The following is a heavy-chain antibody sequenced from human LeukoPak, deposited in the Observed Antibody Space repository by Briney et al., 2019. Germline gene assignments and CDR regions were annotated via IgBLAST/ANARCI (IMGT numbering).Heavy chain of an antibody. CDR1: GFTVSSNY. CDR2: IYSGGST. D-gene: IGHD6-13*01. V-gene: IGHV3-66*01. CDR3: ARVIAAAGTHFDY. Sequence: GGSLRLSCAASGFTVSSNYMSWVRQAPGKGLEWVSVIYSGGSTYYADSVKGRFTISRDNSKNTLHLQMNSLRAEDTAVYYCARVIAAAGTHFDYWGQGTLVTVSS. J-gene: IGHJ4*02.